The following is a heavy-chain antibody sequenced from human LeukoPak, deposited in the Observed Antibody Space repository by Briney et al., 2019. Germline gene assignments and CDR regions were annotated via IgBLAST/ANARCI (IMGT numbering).Heavy chain of an antibody. J-gene: IGHJ4*02. Sequence: GRSLRLSCEASGFTFSSYAMHWVRQAPGKGLEWVAVISYDGSNKYYADSVKGRFTISRDNSKNTLYLQMNSLRAEDTAVYYCARDLRGPERDGYNLLYWGQGTLVTVSS. CDR1: GFTFSSYA. CDR3: ARDLRGPERDGYNLLY. CDR2: ISYDGSNK. D-gene: IGHD5-24*01. V-gene: IGHV3-30-3*01.